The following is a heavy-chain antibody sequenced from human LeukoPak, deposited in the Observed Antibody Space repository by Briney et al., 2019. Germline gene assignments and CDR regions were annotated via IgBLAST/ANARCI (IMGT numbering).Heavy chain of an antibody. CDR3: ARRSYSGSYWPYYFDY. V-gene: IGHV4-39*07. CDR2: IYHSGST. CDR1: GGSISSSGYY. Sequence: SETLSLTCTVSGGSISSSGYYWSWIRQPPGKGLEWIGEIYHSGSTNYNPSLKSRVTISVDKSKNQFSLKLSSVTAADTAVYYCARRSYSGSYWPYYFDYWGQGTLVTVSS. D-gene: IGHD1-26*01. J-gene: IGHJ4*02.